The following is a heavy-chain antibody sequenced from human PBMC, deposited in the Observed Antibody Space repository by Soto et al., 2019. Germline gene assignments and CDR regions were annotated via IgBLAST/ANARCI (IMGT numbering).Heavy chain of an antibody. CDR1: GYTFTSYG. Sequence: GASVKVSCKASGYTFTSYGISWVRQAPGQGLEWMGWISAYNGNTNYAQKLQGRVTMTTDTSTSTAYMELRSLRSDDTAVYYCAGNYYGSGSYYKMDYYYGMDVWGQGTTVTVSS. CDR3: AGNYYGSGSYYKMDYYYGMDV. V-gene: IGHV1-18*01. CDR2: ISAYNGNT. D-gene: IGHD3-10*01. J-gene: IGHJ6*02.